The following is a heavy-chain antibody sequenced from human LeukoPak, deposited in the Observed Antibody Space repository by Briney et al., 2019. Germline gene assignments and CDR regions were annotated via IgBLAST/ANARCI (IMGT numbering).Heavy chain of an antibody. CDR2: IKSNAAGRTT. Sequence: PGGSLRLSCISSGFTFSNSYMSWVRQVPRKGLEWLGRIKSNAAGRTTAYAAPVKGRVTVTSDEPRNTRYMQLNTLELEGTFVYYCTLDQATINTRGGRRFSYYYRDLWGKGASVTVSS. CDR3: TLDQATINTRGGRRFSYYYRDL. D-gene: IGHD5-24*01. CDR1: GFTFSNSY. V-gene: IGHV3-15*01. J-gene: IGHJ6*03.